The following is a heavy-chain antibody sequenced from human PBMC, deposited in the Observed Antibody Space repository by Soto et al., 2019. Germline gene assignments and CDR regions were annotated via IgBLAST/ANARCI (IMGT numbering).Heavy chain of an antibody. CDR1: GFTFSSYA. CDR3: AKRSSSSTFDY. Sequence: EVQLLESGGGLVQPGESLRLSCAASGFTFSSYAMSWVRQAPGKGLEWVSVISGSDDSTYYADSVKGRFTISRDNSKNTLYLKMNSLRAEDTAVYSCAKRSSSSTFDYWGQGTLVTVSS. V-gene: IGHV3-23*01. D-gene: IGHD6-6*01. J-gene: IGHJ4*02. CDR2: ISGSDDST.